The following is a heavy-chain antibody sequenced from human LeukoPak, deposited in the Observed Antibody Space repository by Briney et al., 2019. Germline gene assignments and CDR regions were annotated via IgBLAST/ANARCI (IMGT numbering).Heavy chain of an antibody. J-gene: IGHJ4*02. Sequence: SETLSLTCTVSGGSISSSNYYWGWIRQPPGKGLEWIGSIYYSGSTYYNPSLKSRVTISVDTSKNQFSLKLSSVTAADTAVYYCARDAMIVVDYFDYWGQGTLDTVSS. CDR1: GGSISSSNYY. D-gene: IGHD3-22*01. CDR3: ARDAMIVVDYFDY. V-gene: IGHV4-39*02. CDR2: IYYSGST.